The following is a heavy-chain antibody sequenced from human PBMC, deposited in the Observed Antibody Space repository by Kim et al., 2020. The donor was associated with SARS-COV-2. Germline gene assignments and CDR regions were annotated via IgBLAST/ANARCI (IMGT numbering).Heavy chain of an antibody. D-gene: IGHD6-6*01. J-gene: IGHJ3*02. CDR3: ARGYSSSSSYAFDI. Sequence: QKFQGRVTMTRETSTSTVYRELSSLRSEDTAVYYCARGYSSSSSYAFDIWGQGTMVTVSS. V-gene: IGHV1-46*01.